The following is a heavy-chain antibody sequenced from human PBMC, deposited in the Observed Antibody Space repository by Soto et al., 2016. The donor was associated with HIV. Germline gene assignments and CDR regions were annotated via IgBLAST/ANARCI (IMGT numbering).Heavy chain of an antibody. J-gene: IGHJ4*02. CDR1: GFTFSNAW. D-gene: IGHD5-12*01. CDR3: TTTLLRVATNDY. V-gene: IGHV3-15*01. Sequence: EVQLVESGGGLVKPGGSLRLSCAASGFTFSNAWMSWVRQAPGKGLEWVGRIKSKTDGGTTDYAAPVKGRFTISRDDSKNTLYLQMNSLKTEDTAVYYCTTTLLRVATNDYWGQGTLVTVSS. CDR2: IKSKTDGGTT.